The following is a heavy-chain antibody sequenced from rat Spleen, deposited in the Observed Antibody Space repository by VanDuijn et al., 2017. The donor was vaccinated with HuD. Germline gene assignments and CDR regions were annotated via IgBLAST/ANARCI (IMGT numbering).Heavy chain of an antibody. D-gene: IGHD1-12*03. V-gene: IGHV3-3*01. CDR3: AGSGYYYDGYYAGVMDA. J-gene: IGHJ4*01. CDR2: INSAGST. CDR1: GYSITSNY. Sequence: EVQLQESGPGLVKPSQSLSLTCSVSGYSITSNYWGWIRNFPGNKMEWMGYINSAGSTNYNPSLKSRISITRDTSKNQFFLQVNSVTTEDTATYYCAGSGYYYDGYYAGVMDAWGQGASVTVSS.